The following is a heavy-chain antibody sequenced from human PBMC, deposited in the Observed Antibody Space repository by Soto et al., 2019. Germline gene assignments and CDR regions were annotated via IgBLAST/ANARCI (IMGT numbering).Heavy chain of an antibody. J-gene: IGHJ4*02. CDR1: GFTFNNYA. D-gene: IGHD1-7*01. Sequence: GGSLRLSCEASGFTFNNYALSWVRQAPGKGLEWVSAISANGQGIYYADSVKGRFIISRDSSKNTVFLHMDSLTAEDTAVYYCAKDRNYPRDQFHNWGQGTLVTVYS. CDR3: AKDRNYPRDQFHN. CDR2: ISANGQGI. V-gene: IGHV3-23*01.